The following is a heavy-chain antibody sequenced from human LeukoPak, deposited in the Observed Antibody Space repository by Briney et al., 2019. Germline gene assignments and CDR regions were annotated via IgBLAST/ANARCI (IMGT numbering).Heavy chain of an antibody. CDR3: AKASGYCSSTTSCYLYFDY. CDR2: INNSGGST. CDR1: GFTFSSYA. J-gene: IGHJ4*02. D-gene: IGHD2-2*01. Sequence: GGSLRFSCAASGFTFSSYAMSWVRQAPGKGLEWVSVINNSGGSTYYADSVKGRFTISIDNSKNTLYLQMNSLRDEDTAVYYCAKASGYCSSTTSCYLYFDYWGQGTLVTVSS. V-gene: IGHV3-23*01.